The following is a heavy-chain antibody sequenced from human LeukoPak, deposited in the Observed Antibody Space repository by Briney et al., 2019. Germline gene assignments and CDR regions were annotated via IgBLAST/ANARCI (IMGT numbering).Heavy chain of an antibody. D-gene: IGHD3-16*01. J-gene: IGHJ6*03. CDR3: AKSGAGSYAPYYYYYMDV. Sequence: GGSLRLSCAASGFTFSSCAVNWVRQAPGKGLEWVSAISGSGDSTYCADSVKGRFTISRDNSRNTLYLQMNSLRAEDTAVYYCAKSGAGSYAPYYYYYMDVWGKGTTVTVS. CDR2: ISGSGDST. V-gene: IGHV3-23*01. CDR1: GFTFSSCA.